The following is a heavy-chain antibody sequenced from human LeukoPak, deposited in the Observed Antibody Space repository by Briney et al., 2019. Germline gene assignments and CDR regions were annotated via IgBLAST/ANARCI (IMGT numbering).Heavy chain of an antibody. V-gene: IGHV3-43*01. J-gene: IGHJ4*02. CDR2: ISWDGGST. D-gene: IGHD2/OR15-2a*01. Sequence: GGSLRLSCAASGFTFSSYSMHWVRHAPGKGLEWVSLISWDGGSTYYADSVKGRFTISRDNSKNSLYLQMNSLRTEDTALYYCAKDGFDALRWDAGDLYYFDYWGQGTLVTVSS. CDR3: AKDGFDALRWDAGDLYYFDY. CDR1: GFTFSSYS.